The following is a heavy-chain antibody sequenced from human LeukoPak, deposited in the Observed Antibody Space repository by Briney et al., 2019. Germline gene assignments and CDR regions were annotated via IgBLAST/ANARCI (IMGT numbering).Heavy chain of an antibody. CDR1: GYSISSSS. Sequence: ETLSLTCTVSGYSISSSSYYWGWIRQAPGKGLEWVSSISSRSRNIYYADSVKGRFTISRDNAKNSLYLQMNSLRAEDTAVYYCARATRYSSSWALFDYWGQGTLVTVSS. D-gene: IGHD6-13*01. CDR2: ISSRSRNI. J-gene: IGHJ4*02. V-gene: IGHV3-21*01. CDR3: ARATRYSSSWALFDY.